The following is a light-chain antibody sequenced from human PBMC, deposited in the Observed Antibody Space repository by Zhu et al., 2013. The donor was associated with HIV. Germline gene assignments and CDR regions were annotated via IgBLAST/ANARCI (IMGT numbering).Light chain of an antibody. CDR1: QSVLYSSNNKNY. CDR3: QQYSDYSWM. J-gene: IGKJ1*01. V-gene: IGKV4-1*01. CDR2: WAS. Sequence: DIVMTQSPDSLAVSLGERATINCKSSQSVLYSSNNKNYLAWYQQKPGQPPKLLIYWASTRESGVPDRFSGSGSGTDFTLTISSLQAEDFATYYCQQYSDYSWMFGQGTKVEIK.